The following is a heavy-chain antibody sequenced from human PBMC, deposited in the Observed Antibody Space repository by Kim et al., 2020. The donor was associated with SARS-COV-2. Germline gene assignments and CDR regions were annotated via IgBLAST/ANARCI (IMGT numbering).Heavy chain of an antibody. CDR3: VRDFTLVGAPATRRNYYYG. J-gene: IGHJ6*01. Sequence: SVKVSCKASGGTFSSYAISWVRQAPGQGLEWMGGIIPIFGSANYAQKFQGRVTITADESTSTAHMELSILRSEDTAVYYCVRDFTLVGAPATRRNYYYG. D-gene: IGHD1-26*01. CDR1: GGTFSSYA. CDR2: IIPIFGSA. V-gene: IGHV1-69*13.